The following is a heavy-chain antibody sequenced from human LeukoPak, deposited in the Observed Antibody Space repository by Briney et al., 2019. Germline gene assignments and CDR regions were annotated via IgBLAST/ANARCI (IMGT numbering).Heavy chain of an antibody. Sequence: GESLKISCKGSGYSFTNYWIAWVRQAPGKGLEWVSAIGGRDGSTYYADSVKGRFTISRDNSKNTLYVQMNSLRAEDTAVYYCAKGHYYGSGSLDYWGQGTLVTVSS. V-gene: IGHV3-23*01. CDR3: AKGHYYGSGSLDY. D-gene: IGHD3-10*01. CDR1: GYSFTNYW. CDR2: IGGRDGST. J-gene: IGHJ4*02.